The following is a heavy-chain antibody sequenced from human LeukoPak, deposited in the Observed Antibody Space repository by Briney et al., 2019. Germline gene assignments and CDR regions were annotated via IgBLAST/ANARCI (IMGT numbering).Heavy chain of an antibody. D-gene: IGHD1-1*01. J-gene: IGHJ4*02. CDR3: ARVAKERVGGVYYFDY. CDR2: IGTGCDT. V-gene: IGHV3-13*01. CDR1: GFTFRDYD. Sequence: PGGSLRLSCAASGFTFRDYDMHWVRRATGKGLEGVSAIGTGCDTYYPGSVKGLFTIYRENAKSSLYLQMNSLRAGDTAVYYCARVAKERVGGVYYFDYWGQGTLVTVSS.